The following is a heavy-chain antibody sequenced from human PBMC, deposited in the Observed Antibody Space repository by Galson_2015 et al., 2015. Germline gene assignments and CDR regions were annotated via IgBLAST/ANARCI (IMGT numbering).Heavy chain of an antibody. CDR1: GASISSNTYY. J-gene: IGHJ5*02. CDR3: ARQSSYSNTFDP. Sequence: SETLSLTCTVSGASISSNTYYWGWIRQPPGKGLEWVGRIYYSGSPYYNPSLKVRVTISADTPKIQFSLNLSSVTAADTAVYYCARQSSYSNTFDPWGQGTLVTVSS. D-gene: IGHD2/OR15-2a*01. V-gene: IGHV4-39*01. CDR2: IYYSGSP.